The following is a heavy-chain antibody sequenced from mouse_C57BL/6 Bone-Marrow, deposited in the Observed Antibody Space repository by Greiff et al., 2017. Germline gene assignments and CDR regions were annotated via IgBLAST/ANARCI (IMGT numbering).Heavy chain of an antibody. V-gene: IGHV1-59*01. CDR2: IDPSDSYT. J-gene: IGHJ2*01. D-gene: IGHD4-1*01. CDR3: AFDWDPWY. CDR1: GYTFTSYW. Sequence: QVQLQQSGAELVRPGTSVKLSCKASGYTFTSYWMHWVKQRPGQGLEWIGVIDPSDSYTNYNQKFKGKATLTVDTSSSTAYMQLSSLTSEDSAVYYCAFDWDPWYWGQGTTLTVSS.